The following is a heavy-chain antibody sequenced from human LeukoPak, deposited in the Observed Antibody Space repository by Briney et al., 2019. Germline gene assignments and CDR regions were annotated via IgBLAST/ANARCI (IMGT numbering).Heavy chain of an antibody. D-gene: IGHD2/OR15-2a*01. CDR1: GGSISSGSYY. V-gene: IGHV4-61*02. Sequence: NPSQTLSLTCTVSGGSISSGSYYWSWIRQPGGKGLESIGRIYTSGSTNYNPSLKSRVTISVDTSKNQFSLKLSSVTAADTAVYYCASNRSPRSKLDAFDIWGQGTMVTVSS. CDR2: IYTSGST. J-gene: IGHJ3*02. CDR3: ASNRSPRSKLDAFDI.